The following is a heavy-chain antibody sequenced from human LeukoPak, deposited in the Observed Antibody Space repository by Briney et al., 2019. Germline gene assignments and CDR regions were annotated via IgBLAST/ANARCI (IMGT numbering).Heavy chain of an antibody. CDR2: ISGSGGST. V-gene: IGHV3-23*01. CDR3: ARDPTFKGWFDY. D-gene: IGHD5-24*01. Sequence: GGSLRLSCAASGFTFSSYGMSWVRQAPGKGLEWVSAISGSGGSTYYADSVKGRFTISRDNAKNSLYLQMNSLRAEDTALYYCARDPTFKGWFDYWGQGTLVTVSS. J-gene: IGHJ4*02. CDR1: GFTFSSYG.